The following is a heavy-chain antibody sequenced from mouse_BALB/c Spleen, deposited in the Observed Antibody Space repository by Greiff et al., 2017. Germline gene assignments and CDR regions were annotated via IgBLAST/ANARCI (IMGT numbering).Heavy chain of an antibody. V-gene: IGHV3-2*02. D-gene: IGHD2-10*02. Sequence: EVQPVESGPCLVKPFPSPSLPCPFPCFSITRDYGLNWIRQFPGNKLEWVGYISYSGSTSYNPSPKSRITITRDTSKNQFFLQLNSVTTEDTATYYCARGYGNYPDYWGQGTTLTVSS. CDR2: ISYSGST. J-gene: IGHJ2*01. CDR1: CFSITRDYG. CDR3: ARGYGNYPDY.